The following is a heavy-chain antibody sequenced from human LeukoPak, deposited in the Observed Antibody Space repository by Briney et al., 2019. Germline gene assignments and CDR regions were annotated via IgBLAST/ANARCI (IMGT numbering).Heavy chain of an antibody. J-gene: IGHJ2*01. CDR1: GYTFTSYA. D-gene: IGHD2-21*02. V-gene: IGHV7-4-1*02. CDR3: AARRYLAYCGGDCYNNWYFDL. Sequence: GASVKVFCKASGYTFTSYAMNWVRQAPGQGLEWMGWINTNTGNPTYAQGFTGRFVFSLDTSVSTAYLQISSLKAEDTAVYYCAARRYLAYCGGDCYNNWYFDLWGRGTLVTVSS. CDR2: INTNTGNP.